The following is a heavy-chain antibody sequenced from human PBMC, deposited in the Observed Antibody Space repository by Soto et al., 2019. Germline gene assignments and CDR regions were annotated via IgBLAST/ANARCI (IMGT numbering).Heavy chain of an antibody. Sequence: AGGSLRLSCAASGFTFDDYAMHWVRQAPGKGLEWVSTINWNSGTIGYADSVKGRFTVSRDNARNSLYLQMNSLRAEDTALYYCETTSPMIVVVSHFDYWGQGTLVTVSS. CDR3: ETTSPMIVVVSHFDY. CDR2: INWNSGTI. V-gene: IGHV3-9*01. CDR1: GFTFDDYA. D-gene: IGHD3-22*01. J-gene: IGHJ4*02.